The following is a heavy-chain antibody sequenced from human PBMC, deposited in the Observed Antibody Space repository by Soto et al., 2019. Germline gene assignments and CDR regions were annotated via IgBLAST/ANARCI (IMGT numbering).Heavy chain of an antibody. CDR3: ATAFDSLVPTAY. J-gene: IGHJ4*02. Sequence: EVQLVESGGGLVQPGGSLRLSCAASGFTFSHYWMYWVRQAPGKGLVCDSRISSDGSYASYADSVKGRFTISRDSAKSTRNLQMDSLRAEDTRVYFCATAFDSLVPTAYWGQGTLVTVSS. V-gene: IGHV3-74*01. D-gene: IGHD3-9*01. CDR2: ISSDGSYA. CDR1: GFTFSHYW.